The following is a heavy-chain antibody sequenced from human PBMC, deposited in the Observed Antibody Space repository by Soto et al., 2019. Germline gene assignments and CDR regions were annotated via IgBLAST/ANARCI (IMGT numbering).Heavy chain of an antibody. CDR2: ISGSGGST. CDR1: ELTFSSYA. CDR3: AKSQVPPTPTAIFDY. V-gene: IGHV3-23*01. D-gene: IGHD4-17*01. J-gene: IGHJ4*02. Sequence: GGSLRLSRSASELTFSSYAISWVRQAPGKGLEWVSAISGSGGSTYYADSVKGRFTISRDNSKNTLYLQMNSLRAEDTAVYYCAKSQVPPTPTAIFDYWGQGTLVTVSS.